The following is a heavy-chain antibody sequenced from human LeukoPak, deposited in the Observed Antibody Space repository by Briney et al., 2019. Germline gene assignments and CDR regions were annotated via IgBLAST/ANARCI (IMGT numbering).Heavy chain of an antibody. J-gene: IGHJ6*03. Sequence: ASVKVSCKASGYTFTGYCMHWVRQAPGQGLEWMGWINPNSGGTNYAQKFQGRVTMTRDTSISTAYMELSRLRSDDTAVYYCARAKNYGYPYYYYMDVWGKGTTVTVSS. CDR3: ARAKNYGYPYYYYMDV. V-gene: IGHV1-2*02. CDR2: INPNSGGT. CDR1: GYTFTGYC. D-gene: IGHD5-18*01.